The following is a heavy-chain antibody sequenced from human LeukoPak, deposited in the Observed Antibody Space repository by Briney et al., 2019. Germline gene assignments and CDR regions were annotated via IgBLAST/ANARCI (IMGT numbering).Heavy chain of an antibody. J-gene: IGHJ4*02. V-gene: IGHV3-7*01. CDR3: ARSKWELPQASFH. CDR1: GFTFSSNW. Sequence: PGGSLRLSCVASGFTFSSNWMSWVRQAPGKGLEWVGNIQPDGSEQYPVDSVRGRFTISRDNARNSLFLQMNSLRVEDTAVYYCARSKWELPQASFHWGQGTLVTVSS. CDR2: IQPDGSEQ. D-gene: IGHD1-26*01.